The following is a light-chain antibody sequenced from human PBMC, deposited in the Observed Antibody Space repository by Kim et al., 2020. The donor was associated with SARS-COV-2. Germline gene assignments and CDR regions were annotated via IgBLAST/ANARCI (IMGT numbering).Light chain of an antibody. CDR3: QQRGN. Sequence: ATLSLSPGESGTHSCRASQSVGTYLAWYQQKPGQAPRLLIYDASKRATGIPARFRGSGSGTDFTLTIGTLEPEDSAVYYCQQRGNFGQGTRLEIK. J-gene: IGKJ5*01. CDR2: DAS. CDR1: QSVGTY. V-gene: IGKV3-11*01.